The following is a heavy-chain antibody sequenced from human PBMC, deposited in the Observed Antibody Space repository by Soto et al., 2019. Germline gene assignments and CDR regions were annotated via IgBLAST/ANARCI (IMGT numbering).Heavy chain of an antibody. CDR2: INVGNGNT. CDR1: GYTFTTNA. J-gene: IGHJ4*02. Sequence: GASVKVSCTTPGYTFTTNAMHWVRQAPGQRLEWMGWINVGNGNTKYSQKFQGRVTITRDTSASTVYMELSSLRSEDTAVYYCAREPYYDILTGFTNTFDYWGLGTLVTVSS. D-gene: IGHD3-9*01. V-gene: IGHV1-3*01. CDR3: AREPYYDILTGFTNTFDY.